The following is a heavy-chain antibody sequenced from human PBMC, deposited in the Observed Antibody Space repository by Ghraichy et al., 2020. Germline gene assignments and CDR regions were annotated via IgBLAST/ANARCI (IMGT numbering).Heavy chain of an antibody. CDR3: ARAFPGGRNYYDSSGTDY. CDR1: GYTFTSYY. D-gene: IGHD3-22*01. CDR2: INPSGGST. V-gene: IGHV1-46*01. J-gene: IGHJ4*02. Sequence: ASVKVSCKASGYTFTSYYMHWVRQAPGQGLEWMGIINPSGGSTSYAQKFQGRVTMTRDTSTSTVYMELSSLRSEDPAVYYCARAFPGGRNYYDSSGTDYWGQGTLVTVSS.